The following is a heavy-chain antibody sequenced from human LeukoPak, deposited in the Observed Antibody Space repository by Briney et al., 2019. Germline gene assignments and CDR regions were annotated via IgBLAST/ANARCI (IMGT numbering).Heavy chain of an antibody. CDR2: IYYSGST. CDR1: CGSVSSGSYY. CDR3: ARGTMVRGELVY. D-gene: IGHD3-10*01. Sequence: SETLSLTCTVSCGSVSSGSYYWSWIRQPPGKGLEWIGYIYYSGSTNYNPSLKSRVTISVDTSKNQFSLKLSSVTAADTAVYYCARGTMVRGELVYWGQGTLVTVSS. J-gene: IGHJ4*02. V-gene: IGHV4-61*01.